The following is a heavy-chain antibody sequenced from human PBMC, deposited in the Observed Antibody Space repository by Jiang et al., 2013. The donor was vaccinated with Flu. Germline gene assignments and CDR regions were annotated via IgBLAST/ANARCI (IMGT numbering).Heavy chain of an antibody. D-gene: IGHD3-16*01. CDR3: ARDKRLGELPLLDY. CDR1: GFTFSSYG. Sequence: SCAASGFTFSSYGMHWVRQAPGKGLEWVAVIWYDGSNKYYADSVKGRFTISRDNSKNTLYLQMNSLRAEDTAVYYCARDKRLGELPLLDYWGQGTLVTVSS. CDR2: IWYDGSNK. J-gene: IGHJ4*02. V-gene: IGHV3-33*01.